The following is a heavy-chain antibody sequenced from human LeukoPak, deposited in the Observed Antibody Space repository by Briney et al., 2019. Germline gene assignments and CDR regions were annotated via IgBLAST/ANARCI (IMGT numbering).Heavy chain of an antibody. CDR2: IFNSGNA. Sequence: PSDTLSLTCAVSGYSITSPNWWGWVRQPPGKGLEWIGYIFNSGNAYYNPSLKSRISMSVDTSKNQFSLNLSSVTAVDTAVYYCARSVDGGNSPFDYWGQGTQVTVSS. D-gene: IGHD4-23*01. V-gene: IGHV4-28*01. CDR1: GYSITSPNW. CDR3: ARSVDGGNSPFDY. J-gene: IGHJ4*02.